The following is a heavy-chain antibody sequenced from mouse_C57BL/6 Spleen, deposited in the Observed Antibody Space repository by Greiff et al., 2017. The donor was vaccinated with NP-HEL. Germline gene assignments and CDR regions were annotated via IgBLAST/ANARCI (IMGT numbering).Heavy chain of an antibody. D-gene: IGHD1-1*01. V-gene: IGHV1-61*01. J-gene: IGHJ2*01. CDR3: ARAGGTTVVHLDY. CDR2: IDPSDSET. CDR1: GYTFTSYW. Sequence: VQLQESGAELVRPGSSVKLSCKASGYTFTSYWMDWVKQRPGQGLEWIGNIDPSDSETHYNQKFKDKATLTVDKSSSTAYMQLSSLTSEDSAVYYCARAGGTTVVHLDYWGQGTTLTVSS.